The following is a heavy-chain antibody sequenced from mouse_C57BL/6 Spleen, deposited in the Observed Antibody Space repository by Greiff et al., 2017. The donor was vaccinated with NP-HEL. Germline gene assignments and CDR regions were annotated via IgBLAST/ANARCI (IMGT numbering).Heavy chain of an antibody. Sequence: VQLQQSGAELVKPGASVKLSCKASGYTFTSYWMHWVKQRPGRGLEWIGRIDPNSGGTKYNEKFQSKATLTVDKPSSTAYMQRSSLTSEDSAVYDCARGGTGTEGFAYWGQGTLDTVSA. V-gene: IGHV1-72*01. CDR2: IDPNSGGT. J-gene: IGHJ3*01. CDR3: ARGGTGTEGFAY. CDR1: GYTFTSYW. D-gene: IGHD4-1*01.